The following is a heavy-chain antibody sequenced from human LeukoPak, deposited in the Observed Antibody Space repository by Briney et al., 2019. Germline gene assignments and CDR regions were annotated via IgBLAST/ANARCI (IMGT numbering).Heavy chain of an antibody. CDR3: ARAGYAVALNWFDP. D-gene: IGHD6-19*01. J-gene: IGHJ5*02. CDR2: IYYSGST. CDR1: GGSISSYY. Sequence: SETLSLTCTVSGGSISSYYWSWIRQPPGKGLEWIGYIYYSGSTNYNPSLKSRVTISVDTSKNQFSLKLSSVTAADTAVYYCARAGYAVALNWFDPWGRGTLVTVSS. V-gene: IGHV4-59*01.